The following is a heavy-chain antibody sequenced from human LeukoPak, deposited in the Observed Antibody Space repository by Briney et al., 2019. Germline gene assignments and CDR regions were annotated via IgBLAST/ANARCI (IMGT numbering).Heavy chain of an antibody. Sequence: GGSLRLSCAASGFTVSSNYMSWIRQAPGKGLEWVSYISSSGSTIYYADSVKGRFTISRDNAKNSLYLQMNSLRAEDTAVYYCAGVVTAAPIDYWGQGTLVTVSS. D-gene: IGHD2-21*02. CDR2: ISSSGSTI. J-gene: IGHJ4*02. CDR1: GFTVSSNY. V-gene: IGHV3-11*01. CDR3: AGVVTAAPIDY.